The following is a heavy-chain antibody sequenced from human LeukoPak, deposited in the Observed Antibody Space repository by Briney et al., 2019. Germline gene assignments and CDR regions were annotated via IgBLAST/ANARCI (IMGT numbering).Heavy chain of an antibody. Sequence: PGGSLRLSCAASGFTFSSYWMSWVRQAPGKGLEWVANIKQDGSERYYVDSVKGRFTISRDNAKNSLYLQMNSLRAEDTAVYYCARDNRLPCSSTSCYYYYMDVWGKGATVTVSS. CDR2: IKQDGSER. CDR1: GFTFSSYW. D-gene: IGHD2-2*01. J-gene: IGHJ6*03. V-gene: IGHV3-7*01. CDR3: ARDNRLPCSSTSCYYYYMDV.